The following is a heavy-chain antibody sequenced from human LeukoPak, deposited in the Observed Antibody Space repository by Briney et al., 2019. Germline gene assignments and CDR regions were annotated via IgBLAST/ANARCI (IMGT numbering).Heavy chain of an antibody. D-gene: IGHD6-6*01. Sequence: GGSLRLSCAASGFTFTSYSMNWVRQAPGKGLEWVSTISGGGGSTYYADSVKGRFTISRDNSKNTLYLQVNSLRAEDTAVYYCAKGIDSRSLFDYWGQGTLVTVSS. CDR3: AKGIDSRSLFDY. CDR2: ISGGGGST. J-gene: IGHJ4*02. V-gene: IGHV3-23*01. CDR1: GFTFTSYS.